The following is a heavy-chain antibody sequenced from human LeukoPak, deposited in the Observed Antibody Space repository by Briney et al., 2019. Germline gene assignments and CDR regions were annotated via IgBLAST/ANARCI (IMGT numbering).Heavy chain of an antibody. D-gene: IGHD2-15*01. Sequence: SSQTLSLTCTVSGGSISSGGYYWNWIHQHPGKGLEWMGYIYYSGSTYYNPSLKSRVTISVDTSKNQFSLKLSSVTAADTAVYYCARQRKYCSGGSCYSRGEIDYWGQGTLVTVSS. V-gene: IGHV4-31*03. CDR1: GGSISSGGYY. J-gene: IGHJ4*02. CDR3: ARQRKYCSGGSCYSRGEIDY. CDR2: IYYSGST.